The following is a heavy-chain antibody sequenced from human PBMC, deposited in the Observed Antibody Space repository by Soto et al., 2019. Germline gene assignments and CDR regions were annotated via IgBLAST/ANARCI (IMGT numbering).Heavy chain of an antibody. CDR3: ARGRWLRSAFDY. CDR2: INHSGST. Sequence: SETLSLTCAVYGGSFSGYYWSWIRQPPGKGLEWIGEINHSGSTNYNPSLKSRVTISVDTSKNQFSLKLSSVTAADTAVYYCARGRWLRSAFDYWGQGTLVTVSS. CDR1: GGSFSGYY. V-gene: IGHV4-34*01. J-gene: IGHJ4*02. D-gene: IGHD5-12*01.